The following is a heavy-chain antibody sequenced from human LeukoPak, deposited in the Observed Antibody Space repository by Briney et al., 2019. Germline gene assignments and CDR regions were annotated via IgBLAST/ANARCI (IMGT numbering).Heavy chain of an antibody. D-gene: IGHD1-1*01. J-gene: IGHJ4*02. Sequence: GGSLRLSCAASGFTFSSYGMHWVRQAPGKGLEWVAVIWYDGSNKYYADSVKGRFTISRDNSKNTLYLQMNSLRAEDTAVYYCARGLYNWNDGYYFDYWGQGTLVTVSS. CDR1: GFTFSSYG. CDR2: IWYDGSNK. V-gene: IGHV3-30*19. CDR3: ARGLYNWNDGYYFDY.